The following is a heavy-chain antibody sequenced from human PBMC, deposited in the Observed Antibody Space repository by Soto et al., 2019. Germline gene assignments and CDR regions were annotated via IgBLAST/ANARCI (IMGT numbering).Heavy chain of an antibody. J-gene: IGHJ4*02. Sequence: QVQLVESGGGVVQPGRSLRLSCAASGFTFSSYGMHWVRQAPGKGLEWVAVISYDGSNKYYADSVKGRFTISRDNSKNTLYLQMSSLRAEDTALYYLAKDTTRHYYDSSGYYYDYCGQRTLVTVAA. CDR2: ISYDGSNK. CDR1: GFTFSSYG. CDR3: AKDTTRHYYDSSGYYYDY. V-gene: IGHV3-30*18. D-gene: IGHD3-22*01.